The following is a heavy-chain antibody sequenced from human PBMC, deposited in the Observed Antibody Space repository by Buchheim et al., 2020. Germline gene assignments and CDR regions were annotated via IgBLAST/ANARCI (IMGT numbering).Heavy chain of an antibody. CDR1: GFTFSSYG. V-gene: IGHV3-30*18. CDR3: AKEVGYSSSWRLDY. CDR2: ISYDGSNK. J-gene: IGHJ4*02. Sequence: QVQLVESGGGVVQPGRSLRLSCAASGFTFSSYGMHWVRQAPGKGLEWVAVISYDGSNKYYADSVKGRFTISRDNSKNTLYLQMNSLRAEDTAVYYCAKEVGYSSSWRLDYWGQGTL. D-gene: IGHD6-13*01.